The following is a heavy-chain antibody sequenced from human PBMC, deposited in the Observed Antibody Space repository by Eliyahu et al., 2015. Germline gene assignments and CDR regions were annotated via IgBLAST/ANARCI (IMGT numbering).Heavy chain of an antibody. J-gene: IGHJ5*02. CDR1: GFNFGNYV. CDR2: XHQDGSPR. V-gene: IGHV3-7*01. D-gene: IGHD1-26*01. CDR3: AKWDFGYDH. Sequence: EVQLVESGGGLVQPGGSLRLSCAASGFNFGNYVMSWVXQTPGKGLEWVANXHQDGSPRYYVDSVTGRFTVSRDDAKNSLYLQMNSLRAEDTAVYYCAKWDFGYDHWGQGTLVTVSS.